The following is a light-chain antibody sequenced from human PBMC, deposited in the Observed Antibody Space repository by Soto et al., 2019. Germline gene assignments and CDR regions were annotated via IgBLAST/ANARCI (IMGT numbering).Light chain of an antibody. V-gene: IGKV3-20*01. CDR1: QSVSSSY. Sequence: EIVLTQSPGTLSLSPVERATLSGRASQSVSSSYLAWYQQRPVQAPRLLIYGASSRATGIPDRFSGSGSGTDFTLTISRLEAEDFAVCYCQQYGSSSWTFGQGTKV. J-gene: IGKJ1*01. CDR3: QQYGSSSWT. CDR2: GAS.